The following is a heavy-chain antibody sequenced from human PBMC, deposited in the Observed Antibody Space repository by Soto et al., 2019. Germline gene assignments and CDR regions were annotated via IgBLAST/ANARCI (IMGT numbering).Heavy chain of an antibody. Sequence: GGSLRLSCAASGFIFSNYAMNWVRQGPGKGLEWVANIKQDGSETYCADSVKGRFTISRDNAKNSLYLQMNSLRAEDTAVYYCARDPPMYPYCSGGSCVPNWFDPWGQGTLVTVSS. J-gene: IGHJ5*02. CDR1: GFIFSNYA. CDR2: IKQDGSET. CDR3: ARDPPMYPYCSGGSCVPNWFDP. V-gene: IGHV3-7*01. D-gene: IGHD2-15*01.